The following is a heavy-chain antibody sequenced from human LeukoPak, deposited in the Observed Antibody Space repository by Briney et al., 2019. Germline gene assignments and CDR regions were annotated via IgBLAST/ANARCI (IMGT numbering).Heavy chain of an antibody. J-gene: IGHJ6*02. D-gene: IGHD5-18*01. CDR2: IYYSGST. V-gene: IGHV4-30-4*01. Sequence: PSETLSLTCTVSGGSISSGDYYWSWIRQPPGKGLEWIGYIYYSGSTYYNPSFKSRVTISVDTSKNQFSLKLSSVTAADTAVYYCARTVGTAMVGRSVWGQGTTVTVSS. CDR3: ARTVGTAMVGRSV. CDR1: GGSISSGDYY.